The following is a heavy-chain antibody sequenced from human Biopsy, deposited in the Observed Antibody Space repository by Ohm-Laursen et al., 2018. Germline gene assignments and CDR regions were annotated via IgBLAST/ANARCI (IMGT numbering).Heavy chain of an antibody. V-gene: IGHV1-2*07. CDR3: ARGGLNYWYFDL. CDR2: VNPNNGDK. Sequence: ASVKVSCNASGYTFIDYYIHWVRQAPGQGLEWMGWVNPNNGDKKFAPDFQGRLTMTRDKSISTAYMELSGLMSDDTAVYYCARGGLNYWYFDLWGRGTLVTVSS. D-gene: IGHD1-26*01. J-gene: IGHJ2*01. CDR1: GYTFIDYY.